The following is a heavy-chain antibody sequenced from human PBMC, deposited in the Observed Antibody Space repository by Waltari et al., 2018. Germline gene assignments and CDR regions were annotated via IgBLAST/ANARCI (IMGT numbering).Heavy chain of an antibody. D-gene: IGHD1-26*01. CDR3: ARDHAQIVTGNYYGMDV. V-gene: IGHV4-39*07. J-gene: IGHJ6*02. Sequence: QLQLQESGPGLVKPSETLSLTCTVSGGSISSSSYYWGWLRQPPGKGLEWIGSIYYSGSTYYNPSLKSRVTISVDTSKNQFSLKLSSVTAADTAVYYCARDHAQIVTGNYYGMDVWGQGTTVTVSS. CDR2: IYYSGST. CDR1: GGSISSSSYY.